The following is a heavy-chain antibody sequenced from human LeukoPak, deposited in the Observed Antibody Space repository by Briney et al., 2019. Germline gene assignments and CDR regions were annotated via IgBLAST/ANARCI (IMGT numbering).Heavy chain of an antibody. V-gene: IGHV4-4*07. CDR2: IYTSGST. J-gene: IGHJ6*02. CDR1: GGSSRSYY. CDR3: ARDLRAGTPYYYYYYGMDV. D-gene: IGHD1-7*01. Sequence: PSETLSLTCTVSGGSSRSYYWSWIRQPPGKGLEWIGRIYTSGSTNYNPSLKSRVTMSVDTSKNQFSLKLSSVTAADTAVYYCARDLRAGTPYYYYYYGMDVWGQGTTVTVSS.